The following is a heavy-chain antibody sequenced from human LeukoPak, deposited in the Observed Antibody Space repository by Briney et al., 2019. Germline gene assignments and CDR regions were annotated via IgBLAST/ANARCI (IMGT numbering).Heavy chain of an antibody. Sequence: ASVKVSCKASGYTFTGYYMQWVRQAPGQGLEWMGWINPNSGGTNYAQEFQGRVTMTRDTSISTAYMELSRLRSDDTAVYYCARDRSDDSNSYDAFDIWGQGTMVSVSS. V-gene: IGHV1-2*02. CDR3: ARDRSDDSNSYDAFDI. CDR1: GYTFTGYY. CDR2: INPNSGGT. D-gene: IGHD4-23*01. J-gene: IGHJ3*02.